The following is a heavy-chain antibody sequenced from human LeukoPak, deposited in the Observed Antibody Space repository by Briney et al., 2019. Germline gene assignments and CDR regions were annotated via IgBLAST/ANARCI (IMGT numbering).Heavy chain of an antibody. J-gene: IGHJ3*02. CDR2: ISGSGGST. CDR1: GFTFSNYA. CDR3: AKDLVAIFDPEDAFDI. V-gene: IGHV3-23*01. D-gene: IGHD3-3*01. Sequence: PGGSLRLSCAASGFTFSNYAMSWVRQAPGKGLEWVSAISGSGGSTYYADSVKGRFTISRDNSKNTLYLQMNSLRAEDTAVYYCAKDLVAIFDPEDAFDIWGQGTMVTVSS.